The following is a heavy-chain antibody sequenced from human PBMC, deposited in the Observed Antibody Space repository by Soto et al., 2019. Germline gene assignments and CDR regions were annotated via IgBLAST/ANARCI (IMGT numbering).Heavy chain of an antibody. CDR2: MNPNNGNA. CDR1: GFTFITYD. J-gene: IGHJ4*02. CDR3: ARRKERSGPYYLDL. V-gene: IGHV1-8*01. D-gene: IGHD6-25*01. Sequence: ASVKVSCKASGFTFITYDFSWVRQAAGQGLEWMGWMNPNNGNAGFAQKFRGRINMTRNTSISTAYLELSSLRSDDSAVYFCARRKERSGPYYLDLWGQGTQVTVYS.